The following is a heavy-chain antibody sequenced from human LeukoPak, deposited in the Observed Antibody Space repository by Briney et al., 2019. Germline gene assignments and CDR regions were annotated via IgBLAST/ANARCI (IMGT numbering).Heavy chain of an antibody. CDR2: ISSSSSTI. D-gene: IGHD3-10*01. CDR1: GFTFSSYS. CDR3: ARGYYYGSGSYFDY. J-gene: IGHJ4*02. V-gene: IGHV3-48*01. Sequence: AGGSLRLSCAASGFTFSSYSMNWVRQAPGKGLEWVSYISSSSSTIYYADSVKGRFTISRDNAKNSLYLQINSLRAEDTGVYYCARGYYYGSGSYFDYWGQGTLVTVSS.